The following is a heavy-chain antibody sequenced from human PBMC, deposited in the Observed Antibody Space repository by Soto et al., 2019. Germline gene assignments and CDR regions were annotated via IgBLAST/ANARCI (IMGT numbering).Heavy chain of an antibody. CDR2: VRGSGDSP. CDR1: GFTFSTYA. CDR3: AKGACRASDFDY. D-gene: IGHD2-15*01. V-gene: IGHV3-23*01. Sequence: EVQLLESGGGLVQPGGSLRLSCEASGFTFSTYAMSWVRQAPGKGLEWVSSVRGSGDSPFYADSVKGRFIISRDNSKNTRYLQVNSLRGEDTAVYYCAKGACRASDFDYWGQGTLVTVSS. J-gene: IGHJ4*02.